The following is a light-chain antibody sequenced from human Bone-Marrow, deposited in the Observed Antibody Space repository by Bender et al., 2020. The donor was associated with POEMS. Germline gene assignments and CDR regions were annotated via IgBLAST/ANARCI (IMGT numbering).Light chain of an antibody. V-gene: IGLV2-14*01. Sequence: QSALTQPASVSGSPGQSVTISCTGSSSDVGGSNYVSWYQQHPGKVPKLMIYDVSNRPSGVSNRFSGSKSGNTASLTISGLQPEDEADYYCSSYSISSPWVFGGGTKLTVL. CDR1: SSDVGGSNY. CDR3: SSYSISSPWV. J-gene: IGLJ3*02. CDR2: DVS.